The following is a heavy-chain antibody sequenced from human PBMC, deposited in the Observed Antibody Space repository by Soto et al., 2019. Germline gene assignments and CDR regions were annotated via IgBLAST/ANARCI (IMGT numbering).Heavy chain of an antibody. CDR1: GFTFSSSA. CDR3: PRDSGWLPYH. J-gene: IGHJ4*01. D-gene: IGHD5-12*01. CDR2: ISHSGGSTT. Sequence: GGSLRLSCAASGFTFSSSAMSWARQAPGKGLEWVSAISHSGGSTTYYADSVKGRFTISRDNSKNTVFLQMNSLRAEDTAVYYCPRDSGWLPYHWGQGTLVTVSS. V-gene: IGHV3-23*01.